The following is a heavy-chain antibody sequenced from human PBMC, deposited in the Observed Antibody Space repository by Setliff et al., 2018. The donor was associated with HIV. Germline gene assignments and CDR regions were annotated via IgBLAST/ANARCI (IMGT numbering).Heavy chain of an antibody. CDR1: GFTFSSYS. D-gene: IGHD4-4*01. Sequence: PGGSLRLSCAASGFTFSSYSMNWVRQAPGKGLEWVSSISSSSSYIYYADSVKGRFTISRDNSKNTLDLQMNSLRAEDTAMYYCAKTQTVITVYGPFDSWGQGTLVTVSS. V-gene: IGHV3-21*04. J-gene: IGHJ4*02. CDR2: ISSSSSYI. CDR3: AKTQTVITVYGPFDS.